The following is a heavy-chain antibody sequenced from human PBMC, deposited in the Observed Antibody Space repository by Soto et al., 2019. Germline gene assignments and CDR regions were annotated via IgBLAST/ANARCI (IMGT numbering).Heavy chain of an antibody. CDR2: ISYDGSNK. CDR1: GFTLSSYA. D-gene: IGHD6-19*01. Sequence: GGSLRLSCAASGFTLSSYAMHWVRQAPGKGLEWVAVISYDGSNKYYADSVKGRFTISRDNSKNTLYLQMNSLRAEDTAVYYCARSRIAVAGLLDFDYWGQGTLVTVSS. J-gene: IGHJ4*02. V-gene: IGHV3-30-3*01. CDR3: ARSRIAVAGLLDFDY.